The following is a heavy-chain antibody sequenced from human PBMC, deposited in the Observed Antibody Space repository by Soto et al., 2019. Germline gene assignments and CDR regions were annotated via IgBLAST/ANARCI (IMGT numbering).Heavy chain of an antibody. J-gene: IGHJ4*02. CDR1: GFTFNNYA. Sequence: EVQLLESGGGLVQPGGSLRLSCAASGFTFNNYAMTWVRQAPGKGLEWVSAISGGGDTTSYADSVKGRFTVSRDGSKSTLYLQMSSLRAEDTALYYCAKGRGGSGSLTPRVDFWVQGTLVTVSS. CDR2: ISGGGDTT. V-gene: IGHV3-23*01. D-gene: IGHD3-10*01. CDR3: AKGRGGSGSLTPRVDF.